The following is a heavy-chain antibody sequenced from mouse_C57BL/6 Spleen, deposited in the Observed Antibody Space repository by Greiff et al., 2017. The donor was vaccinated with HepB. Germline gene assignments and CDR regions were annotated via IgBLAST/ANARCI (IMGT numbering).Heavy chain of an antibody. CDR2: IDPSDSET. V-gene: IGHV1-52*01. CDR1: GYTFTSYW. D-gene: IGHD4-1*01. CDR3: ARKTGRGYYAMDY. Sequence: QVQLQQPGAELVRPGSSVKLSCKASGYTFTSYWMHWVKQRPIQGLEWIGNIDPSDSETHYNQKFKDKATLTGDKSSSTAYMQLSSLTSEDSAVYYCARKTGRGYYAMDYWGQGTSVTVSS. J-gene: IGHJ4*01.